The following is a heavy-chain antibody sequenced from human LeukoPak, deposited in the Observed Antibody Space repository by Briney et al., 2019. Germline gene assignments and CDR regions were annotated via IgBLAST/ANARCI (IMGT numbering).Heavy chain of an antibody. D-gene: IGHD2-8*01. Sequence: GASVTVSCKASGYTFTTHDINWVRQATGQGLEWMGWMNPNSGNTGYAKEFQGRVTITRSTSISTVYMEMSSLTSEDTAVYYCTRTAYCTNGVCYFTGFDHWGQGTLVTVSS. V-gene: IGHV1-8*03. CDR3: TRTAYCTNGVCYFTGFDH. J-gene: IGHJ4*02. CDR2: MNPNSGNT. CDR1: GYTFTTHD.